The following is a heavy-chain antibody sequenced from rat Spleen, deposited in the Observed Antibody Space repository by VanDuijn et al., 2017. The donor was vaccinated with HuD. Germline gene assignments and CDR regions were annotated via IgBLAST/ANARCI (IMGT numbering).Heavy chain of an antibody. D-gene: IGHD1-11*01. J-gene: IGHJ3*01. CDR3: ARLGTEAIGNWFSY. CDR1: GFTFSNYG. Sequence: EVQLVESGGGLVQPGRSLKLSCAASGFTFSNYGMAWVRPAPTKGPEWVATIKYDGSSTYHRDSVKGRFTISRDNAKSTLYLQMDSLRSEDTATYYCARLGTEAIGNWFSYWGQGTLVTVSS. V-gene: IGHV5-29*01. CDR2: IKYDGSST.